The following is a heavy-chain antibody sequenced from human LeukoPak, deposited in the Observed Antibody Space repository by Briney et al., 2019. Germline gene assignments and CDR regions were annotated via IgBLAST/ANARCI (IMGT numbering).Heavy chain of an antibody. V-gene: IGHV4-59*01. D-gene: IGHD5-18*01. Sequence: SETLSLTCTVSGDSISSYYWSWIRQPPGKGLEWIGYIYYSGSTSYNPSLKSRVTISVDTSKNQFSVKLSSVTAADTAVYYCARGSFSGIHLFPFDYWGQGTLVTVSS. J-gene: IGHJ4*02. CDR1: GDSISSYY. CDR3: ARGSFSGIHLFPFDY. CDR2: IYYSGST.